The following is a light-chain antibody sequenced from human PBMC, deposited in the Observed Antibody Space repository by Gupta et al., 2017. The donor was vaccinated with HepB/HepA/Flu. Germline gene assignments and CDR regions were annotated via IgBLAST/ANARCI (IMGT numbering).Light chain of an antibody. V-gene: IGLV1-51*02. CDR3: GTWDSSLRGV. CDR1: SSNIGNNY. Sequence: QSVLTQPPSVSAAPGQKVTISCSGSSSNIGNNYVSWYQQLPGTAPKLLIYENNKRPSGIPDRFSGSTSGTSATLGITGLQTGDEADYYCGTWDSSLRGVFGGGTKLTVL. J-gene: IGLJ3*02. CDR2: ENN.